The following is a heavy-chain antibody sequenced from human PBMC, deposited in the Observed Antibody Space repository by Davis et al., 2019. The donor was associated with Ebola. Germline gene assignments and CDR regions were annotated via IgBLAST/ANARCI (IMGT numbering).Heavy chain of an antibody. J-gene: IGHJ4*02. CDR2: TTHSGIT. CDR3: ARVRYYGSGSPIDY. D-gene: IGHD3-10*01. Sequence: SQTLSLTCPVYGGTFSDYYYYWIRQTPGKGLEWIGETTHSGITNYNPSLKSRVTISVDTSKNQSSLKVNSVTAADTGVYYCARVRYYGSGSPIDYWGQGTLVTVSS. CDR1: GGTFSDYY. V-gene: IGHV4-34*01.